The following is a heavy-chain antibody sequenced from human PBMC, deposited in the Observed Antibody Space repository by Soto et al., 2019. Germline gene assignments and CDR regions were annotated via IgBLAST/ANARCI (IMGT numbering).Heavy chain of an antibody. Sequence: GGSLRLSCAASGFTFSSYSMNWVRQAPGKGLEWVSSISSSSSYIYYADSVKGRFTISRDNAKNSLYLQMNSLRAEDTAVYYCAEGGYSSGSYYFDYWGQGTLVTVSS. D-gene: IGHD6-19*01. CDR3: AEGGYSSGSYYFDY. V-gene: IGHV3-21*01. CDR2: ISSSSSYI. CDR1: GFTFSSYS. J-gene: IGHJ4*02.